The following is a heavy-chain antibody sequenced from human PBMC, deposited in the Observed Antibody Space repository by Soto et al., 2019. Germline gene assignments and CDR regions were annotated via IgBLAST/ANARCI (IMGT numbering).Heavy chain of an antibody. Sequence: QVQLVQSGAEVKKPGSSVKVSCKASGGTFSSYAISWVRQAPGQGLEWMGGIIPIFGTANYAQKFQGRVTITADKSTSTAYMELRSLRSEDTAVYYCASPVEMATKGAHAFDIWGQGTMVTVSS. D-gene: IGHD1-26*01. CDR1: GGTFSSYA. J-gene: IGHJ3*02. V-gene: IGHV1-69*06. CDR2: IIPIFGTA. CDR3: ASPVEMATKGAHAFDI.